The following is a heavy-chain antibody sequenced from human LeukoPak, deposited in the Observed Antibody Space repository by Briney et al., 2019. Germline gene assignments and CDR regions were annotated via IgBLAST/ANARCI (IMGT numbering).Heavy chain of an antibody. CDR3: AKAPLRSCSGAICYPFDY. V-gene: IGHV3-48*01. Sequence: GGSLRLSCAASGFTFSSYSMNWVRQAPGKGLEWVSYISSSSSTIYYADSVKGRFTISRDNAKNSLYLQMNSLRAEDAAVYYCAKAPLRSCSGAICYPFDYWGQGTLVTVSS. CDR2: ISSSSSTI. J-gene: IGHJ4*02. D-gene: IGHD2-15*01. CDR1: GFTFSSYS.